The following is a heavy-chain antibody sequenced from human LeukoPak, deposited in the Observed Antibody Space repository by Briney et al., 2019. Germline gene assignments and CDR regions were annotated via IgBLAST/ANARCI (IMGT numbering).Heavy chain of an antibody. CDR1: GYSFTDYY. V-gene: IGHV1-2*02. CDR3: ARALVAARPDFDH. D-gene: IGHD6-6*01. CDR2: INPNSGGT. J-gene: IGHJ4*02. Sequence: VASVTVSCKASGYSFTDYYLHWVRQAPGQGLEWMGWINPNSGGTNSAPKFQGRVTMTRDTSISTAYMDLSRLTSDDSALYYCARALVAARPDFDHWGQGSLVTVSS.